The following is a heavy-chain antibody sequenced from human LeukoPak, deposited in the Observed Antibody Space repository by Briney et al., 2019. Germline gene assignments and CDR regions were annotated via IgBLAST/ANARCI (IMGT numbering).Heavy chain of an antibody. CDR1: GGSLNGHY. D-gene: IGHD3-16*02. CDR2: GSESGGT. J-gene: IGHJ4*02. CDR3: ARGRKGHGITFGGVIVRGDYFDY. V-gene: IGHV4-34*01. Sequence: SETLSLTCAVYGGSLNGHYWSWIRQPPGKGLEWIGEGSESGGTKFNPSLKSRVTISADTSKNQFSLKLNSVTAADTAVYYCARGRKGHGITFGGVIVRGDYFDYWGQGTLVTVSS.